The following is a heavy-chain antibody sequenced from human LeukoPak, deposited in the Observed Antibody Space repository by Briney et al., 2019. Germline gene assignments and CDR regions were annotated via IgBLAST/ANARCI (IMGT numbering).Heavy chain of an antibody. J-gene: IGHJ5*02. Sequence: GGSLRLSCAASGFSFSLYGMHWVRQAPGKGLEWVAVISFDGNDKFYADSVKGRFTISRDDSKNTLYLHMSSLRPEDTAVYYCARLSDYGDDNNNCFDPWGQGALVTVSS. V-gene: IGHV3-30*03. D-gene: IGHD4-17*01. CDR2: ISFDGNDK. CDR1: GFSFSLYG. CDR3: ARLSDYGDDNNNCFDP.